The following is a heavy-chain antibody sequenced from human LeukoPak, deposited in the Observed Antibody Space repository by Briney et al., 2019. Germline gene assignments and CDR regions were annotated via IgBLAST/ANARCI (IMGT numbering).Heavy chain of an antibody. D-gene: IGHD2/OR15-2a*01. CDR3: ARDPGNTYYYLDY. V-gene: IGHV4-59*01. Sequence: SETLSLTCTVSGGSINNYFWSWIRQPPGKGLEWIGYIYDSGSTNYNPSLKSRLTISIDTSNNQFSLKLRSVTAADTAVYFCARDPGNTYYYLDYWGQGSLVTVSS. CDR2: IYDSGST. J-gene: IGHJ4*02. CDR1: GGSINNYF.